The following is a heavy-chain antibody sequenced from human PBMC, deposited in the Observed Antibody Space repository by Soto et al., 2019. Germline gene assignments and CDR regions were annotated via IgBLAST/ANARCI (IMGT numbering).Heavy chain of an antibody. D-gene: IGHD3-16*01. J-gene: IGHJ3*01. CDR2: IYWDDDK. V-gene: IGHV2-5*02. CDR1: GCSLDASAVG. CDR3: AHSALSESQYVADAFDF. Sequence: QITLRESGPTLVKPTQSLTLTCTFSGCSLDASAVGVGWIRQPPGKALEWLALIYWDDDKRYNPSLKSRLTLTKDTSKNQVVLTMTNMDPVDTATYYCAHSALSESQYVADAFDFWGQGTMVTVSS.